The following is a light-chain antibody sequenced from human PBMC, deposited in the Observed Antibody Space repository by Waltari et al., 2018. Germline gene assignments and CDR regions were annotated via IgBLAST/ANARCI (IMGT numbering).Light chain of an antibody. Sequence: SYELTQPPSVSVSPGQTARITCSGDALPKQYSYWYQQKPGQAPQLIIYKDTERPSGIPARFSGSNSGTTVTLTITGVQAEDEADYYCQSADASGTLQGVFGGGTKLTVL. CDR1: ALPKQY. CDR2: KDT. V-gene: IGLV3-25*03. J-gene: IGLJ2*01. CDR3: QSADASGTLQGV.